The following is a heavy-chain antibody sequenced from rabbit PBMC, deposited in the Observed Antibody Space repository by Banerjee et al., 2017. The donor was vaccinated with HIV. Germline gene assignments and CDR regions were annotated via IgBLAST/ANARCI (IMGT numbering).Heavy chain of an antibody. Sequence: QEQLEESGGDLVKPEGSLTLTCTASGFSFSSTYWISWVRQAPGKGLEWIGCIYAGSSGITYYASWAKGRFTISKTSSTTVTLQMTSLTAADTATYFCARDLAGVIGWNFNLWGPGTLVTVS. CDR3: ARDLAGVIGWNFNL. V-gene: IGHV1S45*01. CDR1: GFSFSSTYW. J-gene: IGHJ4*01. D-gene: IGHD4-1*01. CDR2: IYAGSSGIT.